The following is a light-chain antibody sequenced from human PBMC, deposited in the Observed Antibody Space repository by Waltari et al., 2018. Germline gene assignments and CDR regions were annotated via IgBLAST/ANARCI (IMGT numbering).Light chain of an antibody. V-gene: IGLV2-8*01. J-gene: IGLJ1*01. CDR2: EVS. Sequence: QSALTQPPSASGSPGQSVTISCTGTSSDVGGYNYVSWYQQHPGKAPNLMIYEVSKRPSGVPDRFSGSKSGNTASLTVSGLQAEDEADYYCSSYAGIYVFGTGTKVTVL. CDR3: SSYAGIYV. CDR1: SSDVGGYNY.